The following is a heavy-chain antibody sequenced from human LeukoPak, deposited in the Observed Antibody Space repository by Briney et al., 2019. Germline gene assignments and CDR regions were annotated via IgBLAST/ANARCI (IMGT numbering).Heavy chain of an antibody. CDR1: GFTFSSYG. CDR3: ARGVLRFLEWPIPPYYYYYGMDV. V-gene: IGHV3-33*01. J-gene: IGHJ6*02. CDR2: IWYDGSNK. Sequence: GRSLRLSCAASGFTFSSYGMHWVRQAPGKGLEWVAVIWYDGSNKYYADSVKGRFTISRDNSKDTLYLQMNSLRAEDTAVYYCARGVLRFLEWPIPPYYYYYGMDVWGQGTTVTVSS. D-gene: IGHD3-3*01.